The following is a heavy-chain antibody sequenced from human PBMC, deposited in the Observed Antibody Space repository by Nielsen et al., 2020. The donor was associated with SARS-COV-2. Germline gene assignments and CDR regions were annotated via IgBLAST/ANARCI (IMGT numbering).Heavy chain of an antibody. D-gene: IGHD6-19*01. Sequence: SETLSLTCTVSGGSISSSSYYWGWIRQPPGKGLEWIGSIYYSGCTYYNPSLKSRFTISVNTSTNQFSLKLSSVTAADTAVDYCAITYSGWPYNGFDPWGQGTLVTVSS. V-gene: IGHV4-39*01. CDR3: AITYSGWPYNGFDP. CDR1: GGSISSSSYY. J-gene: IGHJ5*02. CDR2: IYYSGCT.